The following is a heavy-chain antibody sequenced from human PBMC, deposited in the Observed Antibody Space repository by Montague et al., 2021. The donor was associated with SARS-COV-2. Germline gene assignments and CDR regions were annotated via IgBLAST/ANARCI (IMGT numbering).Heavy chain of an antibody. D-gene: IGHD2-2*01. J-gene: IGHJ4*02. CDR1: SGPLSAYY. CDR3: ARDLYHPKGVDY. V-gene: IGHV4-34*01. CDR2: IHHYGHT. Sequence: SETLSLTCEVDSGPLSAYYWSWIRQPPGKGLEWIGEIHHYGHTSYNPSLTSRVTISPGTSSNPFSLKLTSVTAADTAVYYCARDLYHPKGVDYWGQGILVIVSS.